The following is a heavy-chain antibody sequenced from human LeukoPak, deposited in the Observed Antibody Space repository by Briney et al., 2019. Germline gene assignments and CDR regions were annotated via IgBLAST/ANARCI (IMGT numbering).Heavy chain of an antibody. CDR1: GGSISSSSYY. Sequence: PSETLSLTCTVSGGSISSSSYYWGWIRQHPGKGLEWIGYIYYSGSTYYNPSLKSRVTISVDTSKNQFSLKLSSVTAADTAVYYCARDRGDYDDYWFDPWGQGTLVTVSS. J-gene: IGHJ5*02. CDR2: IYYSGST. CDR3: ARDRGDYDDYWFDP. V-gene: IGHV4-31*03. D-gene: IGHD4-17*01.